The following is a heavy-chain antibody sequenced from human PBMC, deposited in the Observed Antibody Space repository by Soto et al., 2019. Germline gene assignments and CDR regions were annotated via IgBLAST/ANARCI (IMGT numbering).Heavy chain of an antibody. J-gene: IGHJ4*02. CDR1: GYTFTSYY. CDR2: INPSGGST. Sequence: QVQLVQSGAEVKKPGAPVKVSCKASGYTFTSYYMHWVRQAPGQGLEWMGIINPSGGSTSYAQKFQGRGTMTRDTSTSNVYMELSSLRSEDTAVYYCARDYWITFGGAPAEWGQGTLVTVSS. D-gene: IGHD3-16*01. V-gene: IGHV1-46*01. CDR3: ARDYWITFGGAPAE.